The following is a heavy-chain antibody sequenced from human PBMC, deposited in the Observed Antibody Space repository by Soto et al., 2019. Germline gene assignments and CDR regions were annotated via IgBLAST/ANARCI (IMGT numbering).Heavy chain of an antibody. D-gene: IGHD2-21*01. CDR3: ARLRIATNNYKWFDP. J-gene: IGHJ5*02. V-gene: IGHV4-31*03. Sequence: SETLSLTCSVSGAALNSGNYYWSWIGHVPGKGLEWIGHIYVTGAVDYNPSLRDRITISQDTSERQFSLNLRLVTAADTAVYYCARLRIATNNYKWFDPWGQGTLVTVSS. CDR1: GAALNSGNYY. CDR2: IYVTGAV.